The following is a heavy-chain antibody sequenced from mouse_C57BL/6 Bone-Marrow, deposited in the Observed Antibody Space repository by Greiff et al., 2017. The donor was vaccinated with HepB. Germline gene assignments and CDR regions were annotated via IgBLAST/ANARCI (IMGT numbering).Heavy chain of an antibody. CDR3: TFYGNYPYFDY. Sequence: VQLKESGAELVRPAASVKLSCTASGFNIKDDYMHWVKQRPEQGLEWIGWIDPENGDTEYASKFQGKATITADTSSNTAYLQLSSLTSEDTAVYYCTFYGNYPYFDYWGQGTTLTVSS. V-gene: IGHV14-4*01. CDR2: IDPENGDT. CDR1: GFNIKDDY. D-gene: IGHD2-1*01. J-gene: IGHJ2*01.